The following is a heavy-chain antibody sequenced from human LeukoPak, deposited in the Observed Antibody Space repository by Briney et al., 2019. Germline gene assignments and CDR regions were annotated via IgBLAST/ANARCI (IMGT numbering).Heavy chain of an antibody. V-gene: IGHV1-69*04. J-gene: IGHJ4*02. CDR1: GYTFTGYY. Sequence: GASVKVSCKASGYTFTGYYMHWVRQAPGQGLEWMGRIIPIIGIANYAQKFQGRVTITADKSTSTAYMELSSLRSEDTAVYYCARDPSSREQNFDYWGQGTLVTVSS. CDR3: ARDPSSREQNFDY. CDR2: IIPIIGIA. D-gene: IGHD6-13*01.